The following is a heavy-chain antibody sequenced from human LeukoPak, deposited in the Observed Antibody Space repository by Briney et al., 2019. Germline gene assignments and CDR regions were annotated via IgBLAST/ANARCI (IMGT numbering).Heavy chain of an antibody. V-gene: IGHV4-59*01. Sequence: PSETLSLTCTVSGGSISSYYWSWIRQPPGKGLEWIGYIYYSGSTNYNPSLKSRVTISVDTSKNQFSLKLSSVTAADTAVYYCARTTEDCSSTSCYQYWFDPWGQGTLVTVSS. J-gene: IGHJ5*02. CDR2: IYYSGST. CDR3: ARTTEDCSSTSCYQYWFDP. CDR1: GGSISSYY. D-gene: IGHD2-2*01.